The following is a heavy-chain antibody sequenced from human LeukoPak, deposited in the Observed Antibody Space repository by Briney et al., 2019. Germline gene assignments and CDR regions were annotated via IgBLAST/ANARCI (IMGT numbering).Heavy chain of an antibody. J-gene: IGHJ4*02. D-gene: IGHD3-10*01. V-gene: IGHV1-8*01. CDR1: GYTFTSYD. Sequence: ASVKVSCKASGYTFTSYDINWVRQATGQGLEWMGWMNPNSGNTGYAQKFQGRVTMTRNTYISIAYMELSSLRSDDTAVYYCARKYLYGSGKPHFDYWGQGALVTVSS. CDR2: MNPNSGNT. CDR3: ARKYLYGSGKPHFDY.